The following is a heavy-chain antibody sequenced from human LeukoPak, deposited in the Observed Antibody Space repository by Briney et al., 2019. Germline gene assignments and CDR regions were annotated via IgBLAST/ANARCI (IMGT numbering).Heavy chain of an antibody. V-gene: IGHV3-66*01. CDR3: AKVPMVRGVITTNTYMDV. CDR1: EFSVGSNY. J-gene: IGHJ6*03. Sequence: GGSLRLSCAAAEFSVGSNYMTWVRQAPGKGLEWVSLIYSGGSTYYADSVKGRFTISRDNSKNTLYLQMNSLRAEDTAVYYCAKVPMVRGVITTNTYMDVWGKGTTVTVSS. CDR2: IYSGGST. D-gene: IGHD3-10*01.